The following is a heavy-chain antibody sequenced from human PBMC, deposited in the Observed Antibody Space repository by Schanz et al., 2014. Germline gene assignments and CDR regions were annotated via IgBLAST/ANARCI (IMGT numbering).Heavy chain of an antibody. V-gene: IGHV3-11*01. Sequence: PGGSLRLSCAASGFSFSDYYMAWIRQAPGKGPEYVSYISSGGTTTYHSDSVKGRFTISRDSAENSLYLQMNSLRAEDTAVYFCAKIERNEDWGQGTLXTVSS. CDR2: ISSGGTTT. J-gene: IGHJ4*02. D-gene: IGHD1-1*01. CDR1: GFSFSDYY. CDR3: AKIERNED.